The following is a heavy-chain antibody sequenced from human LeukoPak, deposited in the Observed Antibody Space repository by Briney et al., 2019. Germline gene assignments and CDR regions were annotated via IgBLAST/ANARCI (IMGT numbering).Heavy chain of an antibody. V-gene: IGHV3-30*18. J-gene: IGHJ4*02. D-gene: IGHD6-19*01. CDR2: ISYDGSNK. CDR1: GFTFSSYG. CDR3: AKDNWETVAPGYFEY. Sequence: PGGSLRVSCAASGFTFSSYGMHCVRQAPGKGLERVAVISYDGSNKYYADSVKGRFTISRDNSKNTLYLQMNSLRAEDTAVYYCAKDNWETVAPGYFEYWGQGTLVTVSS.